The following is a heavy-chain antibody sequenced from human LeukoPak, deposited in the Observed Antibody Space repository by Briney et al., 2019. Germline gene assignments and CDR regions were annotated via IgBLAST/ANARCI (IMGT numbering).Heavy chain of an antibody. CDR1: GFTFSSRA. CDR3: ARDKADGSSSAEHFQH. V-gene: IGHV3-30*04. J-gene: IGHJ1*01. D-gene: IGHD6-13*01. Sequence: GGSLRLSCAASGFTFSSRAMHWVRQAPGKGLEWVAVISYDGTNKYYAGSVRGRFTISRDNSKNTLYLQMNSLRTEDTAVYYCARDKADGSSSAEHFQHWGQGTLVTVSS. CDR2: ISYDGTNK.